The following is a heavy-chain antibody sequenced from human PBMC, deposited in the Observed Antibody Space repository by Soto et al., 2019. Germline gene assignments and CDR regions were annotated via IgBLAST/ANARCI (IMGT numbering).Heavy chain of an antibody. CDR1: GFTFSSYW. Sequence: AGGSLRLSCAASGFTFSSYWMHWVRQAPGKGLVWVSRINSDGSSTSYADSVKGRFTISRDNAKNTLYLQMNSLRAEDTAVYYCASWGYSSGWPFDYWGQGTLVTVSS. D-gene: IGHD6-19*01. J-gene: IGHJ4*02. CDR3: ASWGYSSGWPFDY. V-gene: IGHV3-74*01. CDR2: INSDGSST.